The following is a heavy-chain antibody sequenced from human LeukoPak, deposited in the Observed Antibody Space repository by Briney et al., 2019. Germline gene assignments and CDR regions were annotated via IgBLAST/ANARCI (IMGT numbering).Heavy chain of an antibody. J-gene: IGHJ4*02. D-gene: IGHD3-10*01. CDR1: GYTFTSYY. Sequence: ASVKVSCKASGYTFTSYYMHWVRQAPGQGLEWMGIINPSGGSTSYAQKFQGRVTMTRDTSTSTVYMELSSLRSEDTAVYYCVRDGGFGVFDYWGQGTLVTVSS. CDR2: INPSGGST. V-gene: IGHV1-46*01. CDR3: VRDGGFGVFDY.